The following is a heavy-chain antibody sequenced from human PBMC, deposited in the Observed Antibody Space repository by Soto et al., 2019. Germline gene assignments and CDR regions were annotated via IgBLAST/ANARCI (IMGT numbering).Heavy chain of an antibody. CDR2: IIPTVNIA. D-gene: IGHD2-15*01. Sequence: QVQLVQSGAEVKKPGSSVKVSCKASGGTFSSYTISWVRQAPGQGLEYMGRIIPTVNIANHAQKFQGRITISADKSTSTAYMELSSLRSGDTAVYYCARERDITYSYHDVFDVWGQGTMVTVSS. V-gene: IGHV1-69*08. CDR3: ARERDITYSYHDVFDV. CDR1: GGTFSSYT. J-gene: IGHJ3*01.